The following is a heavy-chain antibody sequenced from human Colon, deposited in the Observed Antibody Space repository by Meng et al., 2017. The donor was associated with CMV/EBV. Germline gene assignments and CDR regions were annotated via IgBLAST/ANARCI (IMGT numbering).Heavy chain of an antibody. J-gene: IGHJ4*02. V-gene: IGHV4-59*01. D-gene: IGHD3-10*01. Sequence: SETLSLTCSVSGGSLNNFYWSWIRQTPGKGLEWVGYVYYSGSARYNPSLKSRATISVDTSKNQFSLKLTSVSAADTAVYYCARDRGVEFFDSWGQGTLVTVSS. CDR3: ARDRGVEFFDS. CDR2: VYYSGSA. CDR1: GGSLNNFY.